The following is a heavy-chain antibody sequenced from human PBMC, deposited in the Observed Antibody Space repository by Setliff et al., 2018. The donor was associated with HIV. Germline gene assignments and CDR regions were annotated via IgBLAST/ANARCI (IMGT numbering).Heavy chain of an antibody. CDR1: EYTFTNYD. Sequence: ASVKVSCKASEYTFTNYDINWVRQATGQGLEWMGWMNPNSGNTGYAQKFQGRVTITRNTSISTAYMELSSLRSEDTAVYYCARGRGPYYYDSSGYYYFDYWGQGTLVTVS. V-gene: IGHV1-8*03. CDR2: MNPNSGNT. D-gene: IGHD3-22*01. CDR3: ARGRGPYYYDSSGYYYFDY. J-gene: IGHJ4*02.